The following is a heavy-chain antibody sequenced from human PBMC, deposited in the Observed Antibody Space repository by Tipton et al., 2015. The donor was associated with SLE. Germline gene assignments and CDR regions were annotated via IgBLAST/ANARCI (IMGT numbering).Heavy chain of an antibody. D-gene: IGHD3-22*01. CDR3: AGDSTGSYYDRGCYYQLAYRHFDL. CDR2: SSRNEGT. CDR1: GASTNTKY. J-gene: IGHJ4*02. Sequence: TLSLTCTVYGASTNTKYWTWIRQPPGKGLEWIGYSSRNEGTKIKSSLERRVTISLDTSRSQFSLRLSSVTAADTAVYYCAGDSTGSYYDRGCYYQLAYRHFDLWGPGILVSVSS. V-gene: IGHV4-59*13.